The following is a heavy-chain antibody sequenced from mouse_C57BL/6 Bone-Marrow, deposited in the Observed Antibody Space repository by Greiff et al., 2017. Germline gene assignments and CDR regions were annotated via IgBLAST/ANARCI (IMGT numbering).Heavy chain of an antibody. Sequence: ESGPGLVKPSQSLSLTCSVTGYSITSGYYWNWIRQFPGNKLEWMGYISYDGSNNYNPSLKNRISITRDTSKNQFFLKLNSVTTEDTATYYCARDGWLLLAYWGQGTLGTVSA. CDR2: ISYDGSN. J-gene: IGHJ3*01. CDR1: GYSITSGYY. V-gene: IGHV3-6*01. D-gene: IGHD2-3*01. CDR3: ARDGWLLLAY.